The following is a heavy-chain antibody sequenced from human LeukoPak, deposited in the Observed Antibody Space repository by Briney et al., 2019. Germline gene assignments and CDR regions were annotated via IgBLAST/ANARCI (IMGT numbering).Heavy chain of an antibody. CDR2: ISYDGSNK. Sequence: PGKSLRLSCAASGFTFSGYPIHWVRQAPGKGLEWVAVISYDGSNKYYADSVKGRFTISRDNSKNTLYLQMNSLRAEDTAVYYCATTYYDFWSGYYMMAYWGQGTLVTVSS. V-gene: IGHV3-30-3*01. D-gene: IGHD3-3*01. CDR1: GFTFSGYP. J-gene: IGHJ4*02. CDR3: ATTYYDFWSGYYMMAY.